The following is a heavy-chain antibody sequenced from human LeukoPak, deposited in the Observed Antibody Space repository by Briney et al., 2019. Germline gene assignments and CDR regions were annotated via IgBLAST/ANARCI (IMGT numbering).Heavy chain of an antibody. CDR1: GFTFSSYA. J-gene: IGHJ3*02. V-gene: IGHV3-23*01. CDR2: ISGSGGST. CDR3: AKDREWDPDYEDYGSAFAI. Sequence: GGSLRLSCAGSGFTFSSYATAWVRQAPGKGLEWVSSISGSGGSTYYADSVKGRFTISRDNPRTTIFLDMNSLRAEDTGVYYCAKDREWDPDYEDYGSAFAIWGQGTMVTVSS. D-gene: IGHD4-17*01.